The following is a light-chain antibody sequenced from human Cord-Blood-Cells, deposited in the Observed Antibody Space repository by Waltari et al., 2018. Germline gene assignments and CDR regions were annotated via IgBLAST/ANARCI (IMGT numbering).Light chain of an antibody. CDR2: AAS. J-gene: IGKJ3*01. V-gene: IGKV1-39*01. CDR1: QSSSSN. Sequence: DIQMTQSPSSLSASVADRVTITCRVSQSSSSNLNWYQQKPGKAPKPLIYAASSLQSGVPSRFSGSGAVTDSTHTFSSLQRDDSSTYYCQQSYSTPFTFDPGTKVDIK. CDR3: QQSYSTPFT.